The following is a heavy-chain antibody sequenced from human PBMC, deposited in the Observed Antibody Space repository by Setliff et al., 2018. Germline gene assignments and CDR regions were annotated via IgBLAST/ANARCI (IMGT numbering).Heavy chain of an antibody. J-gene: IGHJ3*01. V-gene: IGHV3-33*05. CDR2: ISDDGGNE. CDR3: GRAGKPYAIDV. Sequence: GGSLRLSCATSGITFSNYGMHWVRQAPVKGLEWVATISDDGGNEFYADSVKGRFTVSRDNAMNTLFLQMDSLRVDDTAVYYCGRAGKPYAIDVWGQGTLVTVSS. CDR1: GITFSNYG.